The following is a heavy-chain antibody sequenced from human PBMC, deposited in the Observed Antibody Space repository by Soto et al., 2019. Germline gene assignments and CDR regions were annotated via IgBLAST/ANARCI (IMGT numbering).Heavy chain of an antibody. CDR3: ARAGSYYTALFDY. J-gene: IGHJ4*02. Sequence: QVQLQESGPGLVKPSETLSLTCTVSGGSISSYYWSWIRQPPGKGLGWIGYIYYSGSTNYNPSLKSRCTISVDKSKNQFSLKLSSVTAADPAVYYCARAGSYYTALFDYWGQGTLVTVSS. CDR1: GGSISSYY. CDR2: IYYSGST. V-gene: IGHV4-59*01. D-gene: IGHD3-10*01.